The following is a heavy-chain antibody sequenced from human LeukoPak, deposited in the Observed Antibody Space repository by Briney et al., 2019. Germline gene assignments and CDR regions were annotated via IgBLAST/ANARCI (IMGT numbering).Heavy chain of an antibody. J-gene: IGHJ3*02. D-gene: IGHD4-11*01. CDR1: GFTFNNYC. V-gene: IGHV3-30*02. CDR2: ILYDGCNI. Sequence: GGSLRLSCAASGFTFNNYCMNWVRQAPGKGLEWVAFILYDGCNIYYADSVKGRFTISRDNSKNTLYLQMNSVRAEDTVVYYCAKEVYSVADDAFDMWGGGTMDSVSS. CDR3: AKEVYSVADDAFDM.